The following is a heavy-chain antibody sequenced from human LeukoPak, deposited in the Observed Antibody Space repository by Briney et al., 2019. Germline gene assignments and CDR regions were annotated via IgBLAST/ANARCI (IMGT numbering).Heavy chain of an antibody. J-gene: IGHJ4*02. CDR3: ASSPYYYDSSGYFYFDY. V-gene: IGHV1-18*01. CDR1: GYTFTSYG. D-gene: IGHD3-22*01. Sequence: VASVKVSCKASGYTFTSYGISWVRQAPGQGLEWMGWISAYNGNTNYAQKLQGRVTMTTDTSTSTAYMELRSLRSDDTAVYYCASSPYYYDSSGYFYFDYWGQGTLVTVSS. CDR2: ISAYNGNT.